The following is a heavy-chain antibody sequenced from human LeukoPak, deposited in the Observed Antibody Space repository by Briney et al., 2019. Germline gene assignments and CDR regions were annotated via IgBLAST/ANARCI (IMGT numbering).Heavy chain of an antibody. J-gene: IGHJ3*02. CDR1: GYSISSGYY. CDR3: ARGGEQQLVLSAFDI. CDR2: IYTSGST. V-gene: IGHV4-4*07. Sequence: KASETLSLTCTVSGYSISSGYYWGWIRQPAGKGLEWIGRIYTSGSTNYNPSLKSRVTMSVDTSKNQFSLKLSSVTAADTAVYYCARGGEQQLVLSAFDIWGQGTMVTVSS. D-gene: IGHD6-13*01.